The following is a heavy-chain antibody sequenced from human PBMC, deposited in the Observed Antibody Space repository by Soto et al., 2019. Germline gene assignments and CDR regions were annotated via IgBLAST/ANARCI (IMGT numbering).Heavy chain of an antibody. D-gene: IGHD3-3*01. CDR2: ISAYNGNT. CDR3: ARDFWSGYYVYYYYGMDV. V-gene: IGHV1-18*01. Sequence: ASVKVSFNDAGYTFTSDGISWVRQAPGQGLEWMGWISAYNGNTNYAQKLQGRVTMTTDTSTSTAYMELRSLRSDDTAVYYCARDFWSGYYVYYYYGMDVWGQGTTVNVSS. CDR1: GYTFTSDG. J-gene: IGHJ6*02.